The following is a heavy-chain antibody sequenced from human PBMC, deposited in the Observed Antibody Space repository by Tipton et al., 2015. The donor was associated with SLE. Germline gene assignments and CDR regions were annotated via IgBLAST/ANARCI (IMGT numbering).Heavy chain of an antibody. D-gene: IGHD2-15*01. J-gene: IGHJ4*02. CDR3: ASPVVDY. V-gene: IGHV4-38-2*01. Sequence: TLSLTCAVSGYSISRCYYWGWIRQPPGEGLEWIGRIYHSGSTYYNPPLKNRVTISVDTSKNQFSLKLSSVTAADTAVYYCASPVVDYWGQGTLVTVSS. CDR2: IYHSGST. CDR1: GYSISRCYY.